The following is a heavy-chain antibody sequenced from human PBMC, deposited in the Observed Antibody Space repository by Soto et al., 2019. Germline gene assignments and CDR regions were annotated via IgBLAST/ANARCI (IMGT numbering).Heavy chain of an antibody. V-gene: IGHV3-30*18. CDR1: GFTFSSYG. CDR3: AKLGLDTAMVNDPYYYYMDV. J-gene: IGHJ6*03. Sequence: GGSLRLSCAASGFTFSSYGMHWVRQAPGKGLEWVAVISYDGSNKYYADSVKGRFTISRDNSKNTLYLQMNSLRAEDTAVYYCAKLGLDTAMVNDPYYYYMDVWGKGTTVTVSS. D-gene: IGHD5-18*01. CDR2: ISYDGSNK.